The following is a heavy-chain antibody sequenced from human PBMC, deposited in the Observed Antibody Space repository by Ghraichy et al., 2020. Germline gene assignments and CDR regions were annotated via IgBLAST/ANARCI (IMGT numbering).Heavy chain of an antibody. CDR2: IYYSGST. V-gene: IGHV4-39*01. D-gene: IGHD3-10*01. CDR1: SWYVSRSRYY. J-gene: IGHJ4*02. Sequence: GSLRLSCANCSWYVSRSRYYWGLSRQPPVKGLEWIGSIYYSGSTYYNPSLKSRVTISVDTSKNQFSRKLSSVTAADTAVYYCARGITMVRGVMPPVDYWGQGTLVTVS. CDR3: ARGITMVRGVMPPVDY.